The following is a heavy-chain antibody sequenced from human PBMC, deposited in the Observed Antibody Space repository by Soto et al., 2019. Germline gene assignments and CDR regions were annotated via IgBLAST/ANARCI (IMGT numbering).Heavy chain of an antibody. CDR1: AFSLSTTGVG. CDR2: IYWDDDK. J-gene: IGHJ4*02. CDR3: ARRLGGYFDY. Sequence: QVRLTESGPTLVKPTQTLTLTCTFSAFSLSTTGVGVGWIRQPPGKALEWLALIYWDDDKRYRPALKSRLTITKDTSKNQVVLTMTYMDPVDTATYFCARRLGGYFDYWGQGTLATVSS. D-gene: IGHD3-16*01. V-gene: IGHV2-5*02.